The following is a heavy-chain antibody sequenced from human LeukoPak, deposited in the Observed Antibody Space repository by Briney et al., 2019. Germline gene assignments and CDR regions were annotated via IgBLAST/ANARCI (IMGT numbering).Heavy chain of an antibody. Sequence: GGSLRLSCAASGFTFSNYAMSWVRQAPGKGLEWVSVISGSGGSTYYADSVKGRFTISRDNSKNTLYLQTNSLRAEDTAVYYCVRGLLWFGELIPPPFDYWGQGTLVTVSS. J-gene: IGHJ4*02. CDR2: ISGSGGST. CDR3: VRGLLWFGELIPPPFDY. V-gene: IGHV3-23*01. D-gene: IGHD3-10*01. CDR1: GFTFSNYA.